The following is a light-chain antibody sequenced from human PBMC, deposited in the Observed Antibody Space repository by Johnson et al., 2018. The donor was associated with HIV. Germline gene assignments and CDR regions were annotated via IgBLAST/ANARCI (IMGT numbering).Light chain of an antibody. CDR3: GTGDRRLSAGGRV. J-gene: IGLJ1*01. CDR2: DNN. V-gene: IGLV1-51*01. Sequence: QSVLTQPPSVSAAPGQKVTISCSGSSSNIGNNYVSWYQQLPGTAPKLLIYDNNKRPSGIPDRFSGSKSGTSATLGITGLQTGEEADDYCGTGDRRLSAGGRVCGTGTKVTVL. CDR1: SSNIGNNY.